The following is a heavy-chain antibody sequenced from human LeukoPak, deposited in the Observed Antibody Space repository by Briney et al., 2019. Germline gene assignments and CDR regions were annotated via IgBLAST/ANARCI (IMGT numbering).Heavy chain of an antibody. J-gene: IGHJ3*01. D-gene: IGHD3-10*01. CDR2: ISGSAGTT. CDR1: GFTFSGYE. V-gene: IGHV3-23*01. CDR3: AKVINMIRGVDAFDF. Sequence: GGSLRLSCTASGFTFSGYEMNWVRQAPGKGLEWVSGISGSAGTTYYADSVKGRFTISRDNSKNTLYLQIDSLRADDTALYYCAKVINMIRGVDAFDFWGQGTMVTVSS.